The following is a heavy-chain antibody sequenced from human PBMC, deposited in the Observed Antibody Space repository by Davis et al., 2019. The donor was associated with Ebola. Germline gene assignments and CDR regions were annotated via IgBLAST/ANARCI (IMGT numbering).Heavy chain of an antibody. CDR1: GFSISSSGVG. V-gene: IGHV2-5*02. CDR2: IYWDNKK. D-gene: IGHD6-13*01. J-gene: IGHJ4*02. CDR3: AHVGIAAAGPWPYYFDY. Sequence: SGPTLVKPTQTLSLTCSFSGFSISSSGVGVGWIRQPPGKALEWLAVIYWDNKKFYSPSLKSRLTITQDTSKNQAVLTMTNMDPGDTATYYCAHVGIAAAGPWPYYFDYWGQGTLVTVSS.